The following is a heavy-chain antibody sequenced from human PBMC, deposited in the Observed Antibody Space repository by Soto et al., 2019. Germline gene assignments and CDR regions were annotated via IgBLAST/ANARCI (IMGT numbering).Heavy chain of an antibody. Sequence: QVQLVQSGAEVKKPGSSVKVSCKASGGTFSSSSISWVRQAPGQGLEWMGGIIPIFGTANYTQKFQGSVTITADESTSTAYMELRSLSSDDTAVYYCASPIRYYYERGGQSAWFDPWGQGTLVTVSS. CDR1: GGTFSSSS. CDR2: IIPIFGTA. J-gene: IGHJ5*02. V-gene: IGHV1-69*12. D-gene: IGHD3-22*01. CDR3: ASPIRYYYERGGQSAWFDP.